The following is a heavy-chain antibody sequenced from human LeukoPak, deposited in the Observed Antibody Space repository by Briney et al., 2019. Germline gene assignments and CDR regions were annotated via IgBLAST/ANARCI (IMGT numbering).Heavy chain of an antibody. V-gene: IGHV1-18*01. D-gene: IGHD1-14*01. CDR3: ARALFGNNRVSFTEFDF. Sequence: ASAKISCKASGYTFNSYGITWVRQAPGQGLEWMGWIRTYNGETHYAEKLQGRVTMTTDTSTSTAYMELRSLTSDDTAVYYCARALFGNNRVSFTEFDFWGQGTLVTVSS. J-gene: IGHJ4*02. CDR2: IRTYNGET. CDR1: GYTFNSYG.